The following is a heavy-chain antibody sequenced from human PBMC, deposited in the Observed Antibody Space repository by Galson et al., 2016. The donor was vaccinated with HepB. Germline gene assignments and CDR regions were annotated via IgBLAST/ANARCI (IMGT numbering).Heavy chain of an antibody. J-gene: IGHJ4*02. Sequence: PALVKPTQTLTLTCNFSGFSLSKSGMRVSWIRQPPGKALEWLARIDWDDEKFYSTSLKTRLTISKDTSKNQVVLTMTDMDPVDTATYYCARMVPIFTSGWTADYWGQGARVTVSS. D-gene: IGHD6-19*01. CDR1: GFSLSKSGMR. CDR2: IDWDDEK. V-gene: IGHV2-70*04. CDR3: ARMVPIFTSGWTADY.